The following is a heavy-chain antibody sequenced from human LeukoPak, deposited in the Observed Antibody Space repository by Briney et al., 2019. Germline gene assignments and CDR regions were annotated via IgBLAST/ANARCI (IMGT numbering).Heavy chain of an antibody. CDR2: IIPIFGTA. CDR3: ARDFIGGYYDSSGYYSGAFVI. Sequence: SVKVSCKASGGTFSSYAISWVRQAPGQGLEWMGGIIPIFGTANYAQKFQDRVTITADESTSTAYMELSSLRSEDTAVYYCARDFIGGYYDSSGYYSGAFVIWGQGTMVTVSS. D-gene: IGHD3-22*01. J-gene: IGHJ3*02. CDR1: GGTFSSYA. V-gene: IGHV1-69*01.